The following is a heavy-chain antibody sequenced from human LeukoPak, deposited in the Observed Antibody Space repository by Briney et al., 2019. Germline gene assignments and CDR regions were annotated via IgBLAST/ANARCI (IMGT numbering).Heavy chain of an antibody. D-gene: IGHD6-19*01. V-gene: IGHV3-21*01. J-gene: IGHJ4*02. CDR3: ARPTESSGWDFDY. CDR1: GFTFSSYS. Sequence: GGSLRLSCAAPGFTFSSYSMNWVRQAPGKGLEWVSSISSSSSYIYYADSVKGRFTISRDNAKNSLYLQMNSLRAEDTAVYYCARPTESSGWDFDYWGQGTLVTVSS. CDR2: ISSSSSYI.